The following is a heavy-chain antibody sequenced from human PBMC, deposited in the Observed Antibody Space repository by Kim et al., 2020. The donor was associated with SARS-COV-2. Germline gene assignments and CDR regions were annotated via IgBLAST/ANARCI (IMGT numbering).Heavy chain of an antibody. Sequence: SETLSLTCTVSGGSISSYYWSWIRQPPGKGLEWIGYIYYSGSTNYNPSLKSRVTISVDTSKNQFSLKLSSVTAADTAVYYCARDHYYGRSWFDPWGQGTLVTVSS. CDR1: GGSISSYY. D-gene: IGHD3-10*01. V-gene: IGHV4-59*01. J-gene: IGHJ5*02. CDR3: ARDHYYGRSWFDP. CDR2: IYYSGST.